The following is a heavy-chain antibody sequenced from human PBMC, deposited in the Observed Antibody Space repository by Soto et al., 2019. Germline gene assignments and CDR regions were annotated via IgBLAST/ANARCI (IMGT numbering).Heavy chain of an antibody. D-gene: IGHD3-3*01. CDR2: INSDGSST. Sequence: GGSLRLSCAASGFTFSSYWMHWVRQAPGKGLVWVSRINSDGSSTSYADSVKGRFTISRDNAKNTLYLQMNSLRAEDTAVYYCARVLRRVFGVVIISYGMDVWGQGTTVTVS. J-gene: IGHJ6*02. CDR1: GFTFSSYW. V-gene: IGHV3-74*01. CDR3: ARVLRRVFGVVIISYGMDV.